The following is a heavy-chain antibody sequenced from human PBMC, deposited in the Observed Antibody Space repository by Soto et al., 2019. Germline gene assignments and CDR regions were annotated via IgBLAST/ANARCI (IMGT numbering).Heavy chain of an antibody. CDR1: GGTISSSSCY. Sequence: ASVTLSLTCTVSGGTISSSSCYWSWIRQPPGKGLEWIGYIYYSGSTYYNPSLKSRVTISVDTSKNQFSLKLSSVTAADTAVYYCARGFSYYDFWSGYYKLYYYGMDVWGQGTTVTVSS. D-gene: IGHD3-3*01. V-gene: IGHV4-30-4*01. CDR2: IYYSGST. CDR3: ARGFSYYDFWSGYYKLYYYGMDV. J-gene: IGHJ6*02.